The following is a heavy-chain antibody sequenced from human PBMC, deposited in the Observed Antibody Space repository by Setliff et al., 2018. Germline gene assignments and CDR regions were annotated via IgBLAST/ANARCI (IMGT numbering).Heavy chain of an antibody. CDR1: GYTFTSYY. D-gene: IGHD4-17*01. CDR2: INPSGGST. J-gene: IGHJ5*02. Sequence: ASVKVSCKASGYTFTSYYMHWVRQAPGQGLEWMGIINPSGGSTSYAQKFQGRVTITADKSTSTAYMELNSLRSEDTAVYYCAKEGFMGDGDYVITEGWFDPWGQGTLVTVSS. CDR3: AKEGFMGDGDYVITEGWFDP. V-gene: IGHV1-46*01.